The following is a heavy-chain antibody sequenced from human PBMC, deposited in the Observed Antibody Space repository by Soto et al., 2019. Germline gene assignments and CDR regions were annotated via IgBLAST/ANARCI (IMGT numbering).Heavy chain of an antibody. CDR2: ISGSGGST. D-gene: IGHD3-16*01. CDR3: AKDRVWGVATYYCAY. V-gene: IGHV3-23*01. Sequence: EVQLLESGGGMVQPGGYLRLSCAASGLTFSSYAMSSVRQAPGKGLEWVSAISGSGGSTYYADSVKGRLTISRDNSKNPLYLQMNSLRAADTAVYYCAKDRVWGVATYYCAYWGKGSLVTVPS. CDR1: GLTFSSYA. J-gene: IGHJ4*02.